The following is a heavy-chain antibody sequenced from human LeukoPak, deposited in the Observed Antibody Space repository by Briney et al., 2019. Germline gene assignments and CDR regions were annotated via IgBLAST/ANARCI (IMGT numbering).Heavy chain of an antibody. CDR2: INSDGSST. CDR3: VRVVEYQLLWGNWFDP. CDR1: GFTFSSYW. V-gene: IGHV3-74*01. J-gene: IGHJ5*02. Sequence: PRGSLRLSCAASGFTFSSYWMHWVRQAPGKGLVWVSRINSDGSSTSYADSVKGRFTISRDNAKNTLYLQMNSLRAEDTAVYYCVRVVEYQLLWGNWFDPWGQGTLVTVSS. D-gene: IGHD2-2*01.